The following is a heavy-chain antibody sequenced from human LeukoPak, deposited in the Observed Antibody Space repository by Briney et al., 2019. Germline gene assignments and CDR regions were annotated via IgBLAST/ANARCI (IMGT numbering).Heavy chain of an antibody. J-gene: IGHJ4*02. CDR2: ICSSGSTM. Sequence: GGSLRLSCAASGFTFSSYEMNWVRQAPGKGLEWISYICSSGSTMYYADSVKGRFTISRDNAKNSLYLQMNSLRSEDTAIYYCASSIWYALDFWGQGNLVTVSS. V-gene: IGHV3-48*03. D-gene: IGHD6-13*01. CDR1: GFTFSSYE. CDR3: ASSIWYALDF.